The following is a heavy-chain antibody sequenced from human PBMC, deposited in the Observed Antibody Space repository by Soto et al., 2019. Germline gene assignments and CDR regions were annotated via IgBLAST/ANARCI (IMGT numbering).Heavy chain of an antibody. Sequence: SETLSLTCTVSGGSMSRGEVYGTWIRLPPGKCLEWMGFIYSIGDNYYDSSLDSRITISLDISESQFFLKVLSVMAADPAGYFCAGYGDHLDADDVCGQGTGVTGSS. CDR2: IYSIGDN. J-gene: IGHJ3*01. CDR1: GGSMSRGEVY. D-gene: IGHD2-15*01. CDR3: AGYGDHLDADDV. V-gene: IGHV4-30-4*01.